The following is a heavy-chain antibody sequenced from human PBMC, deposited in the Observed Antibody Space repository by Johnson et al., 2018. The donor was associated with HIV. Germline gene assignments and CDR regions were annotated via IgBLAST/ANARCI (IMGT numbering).Heavy chain of an antibody. CDR2: ISGSGGST. CDR3: ANLRVSRHDAFDI. D-gene: IGHD3-3*02. V-gene: IGHV3-23*04. CDR1: GFTVSSNY. J-gene: IGHJ3*02. Sequence: VQLVESGGGLIQPGGSLRLSCAASGFTVSSNYMSWVRQAPGKGLEWVSAISGSGGSTYYAYSVTGRFTISRDNAKNSLYLQMNSLRAEDTAVYYCANLRVSRHDAFDIWGQGTMVTVSS.